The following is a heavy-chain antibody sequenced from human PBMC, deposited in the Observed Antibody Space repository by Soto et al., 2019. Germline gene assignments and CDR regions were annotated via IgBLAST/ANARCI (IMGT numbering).Heavy chain of an antibody. CDR3: AKRTLGWYFAL. V-gene: IGHV3-66*04. Sequence: SLRLSCAASGFTVSSNYMSWVRQAPGKGLEWVSVIYSGGSTYYADSVKGRFTISRDNSKNTLYLQMNSLRAEDTAVYYCAKRTLGWYFALWGRGTLVTVSS. D-gene: IGHD1-26*01. CDR1: GFTVSSNY. J-gene: IGHJ2*01. CDR2: IYSGGST.